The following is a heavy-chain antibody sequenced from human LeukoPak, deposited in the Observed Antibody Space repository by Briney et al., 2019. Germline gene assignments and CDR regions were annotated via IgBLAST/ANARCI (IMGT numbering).Heavy chain of an antibody. CDR2: ISSSSSYI. CDR3: AREGTSVTNFYYNGMDV. CDR1: GFTFSSYS. D-gene: IGHD3-10*01. V-gene: IGHV3-21*01. Sequence: PGGSLRLSCAASGFTFSSYSMKWVRQAPGKGLEWVSSISSSSSYIYYADSVKGRFTIPRNNAKNSLYLQMNSLRAEDTAVYYCAREGTSVTNFYYNGMDVWGQGTTVTVSS. J-gene: IGHJ6*02.